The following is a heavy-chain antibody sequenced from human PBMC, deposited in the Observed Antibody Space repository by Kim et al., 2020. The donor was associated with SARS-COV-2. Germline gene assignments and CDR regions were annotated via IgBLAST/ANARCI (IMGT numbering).Heavy chain of an antibody. CDR2: IGTAGDT. Sequence: GGSLRLSCAASGFTFSSYDMHWVRQATGKGLEWVSAIGTAGDTYYPGSVKSRFTISRENAKNSLYLQMNSLRAGDTAVYYCARQTPSGSYYYFDYWGQGTLVTVSP. J-gene: IGHJ4*02. V-gene: IGHV3-13*01. CDR1: GFTFSSYD. D-gene: IGHD1-26*01. CDR3: ARQTPSGSYYYFDY.